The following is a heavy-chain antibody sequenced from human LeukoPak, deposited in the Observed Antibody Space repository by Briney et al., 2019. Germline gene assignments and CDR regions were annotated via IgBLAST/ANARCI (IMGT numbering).Heavy chain of an antibody. V-gene: IGHV4-61*02. D-gene: IGHD2-2*02. CDR2: IYTSGST. CDR1: GGSISSGTHY. Sequence: SETLSLTCTVSGGSISSGTHYWSWIRQPAGKGLEWIGRIYTSGSTNYNPSLKSRVTISVDRSKNQFSLKLSSVTAADTAVYYCASTYCSSTSCYTPYYFDYWGQGTLVTVSS. J-gene: IGHJ4*02. CDR3: ASTYCSSTSCYTPYYFDY.